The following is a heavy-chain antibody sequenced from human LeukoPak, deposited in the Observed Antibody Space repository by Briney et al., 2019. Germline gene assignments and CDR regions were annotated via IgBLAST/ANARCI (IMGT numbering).Heavy chain of an antibody. J-gene: IGHJ5*02. CDR2: IIPIFGTA. Sequence: GASVKVSCKASGGTFSSYAISWVRQAPGQGLEWMGGIIPIFGTANYAQKFQGRVTITTDESTSTAYMELSSLRSEDTAVYYCAREYSSSTFQNWFDPWGQGTLVTVSS. D-gene: IGHD6-6*01. V-gene: IGHV1-69*05. CDR3: AREYSSSTFQNWFDP. CDR1: GGTFSSYA.